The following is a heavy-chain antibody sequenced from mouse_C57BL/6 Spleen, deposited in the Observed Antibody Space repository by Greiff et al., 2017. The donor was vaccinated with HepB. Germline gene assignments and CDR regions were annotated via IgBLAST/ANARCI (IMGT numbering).Heavy chain of an antibody. D-gene: IGHD2-3*01. CDR1: GYTFTDYY. CDR2: INPNNGGT. V-gene: IGHV1-26*01. CDR3: ARRGDGYYDAMDY. Sequence: VQLKESGPELVKPGASVKISCKASGYTFTDYYMNWVKQSHGKSLEWIGDINPNNGGTSYNQKFKGKATLTVDKSSSTAYMELRSLTSEDSAVYYCARRGDGYYDAMDYWGQGTSVTVSS. J-gene: IGHJ4*01.